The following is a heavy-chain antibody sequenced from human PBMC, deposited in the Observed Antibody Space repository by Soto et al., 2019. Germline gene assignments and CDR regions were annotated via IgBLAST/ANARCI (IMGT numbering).Heavy chain of an antibody. J-gene: IGHJ5*02. D-gene: IGHD6-19*01. CDR3: AGGPIAVVLGSVWFAP. V-gene: IGHV1-69*02. Sequence: QVQLVQSGAEVKKPGSSVKVSCKASGGTFSSYTISWVRQAPGQGLEWMGRIIPILGIANYAQKFQGRVTITADKPTSTAYRELSSLRSEDTALYYCAGGPIAVVLGSVWFAPWGQGTLVTVSS. CDR1: GGTFSSYT. CDR2: IIPILGIA.